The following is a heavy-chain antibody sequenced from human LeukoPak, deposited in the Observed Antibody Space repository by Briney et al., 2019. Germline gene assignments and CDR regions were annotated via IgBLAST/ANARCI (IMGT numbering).Heavy chain of an antibody. J-gene: IGHJ5*02. D-gene: IGHD6-13*01. Sequence: SAKVSCKASGGTFSSYAISWVRQAPGQGLEWMGGIIPIFGTANYAQKFQGRVTITTDESTSTAYMELSSLRSEDTAVYYCARVAAAHFDPWGQGTLVTVSS. CDR2: IIPIFGTA. V-gene: IGHV1-69*05. CDR3: ARVAAAHFDP. CDR1: GGTFSSYA.